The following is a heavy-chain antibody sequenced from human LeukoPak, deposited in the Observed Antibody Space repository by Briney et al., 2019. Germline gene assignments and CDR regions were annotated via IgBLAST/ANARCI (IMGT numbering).Heavy chain of an antibody. Sequence: SETLSLTCAVYGVSFSGYYWSWIRQPPGKGLEWIGEINHSGSTNYNPSLKSRVTISVDTSKNQFSLKLSSVTVADTAVYYCARQTFWSGFLGPYYYYYGMDVWGQGTTVTVSS. V-gene: IGHV4-34*01. D-gene: IGHD3-3*01. J-gene: IGHJ6*02. CDR2: INHSGST. CDR1: GVSFSGYY. CDR3: ARQTFWSGFLGPYYYYYGMDV.